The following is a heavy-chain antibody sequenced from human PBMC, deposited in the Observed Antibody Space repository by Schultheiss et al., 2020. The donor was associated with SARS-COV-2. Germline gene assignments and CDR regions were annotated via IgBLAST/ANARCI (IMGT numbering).Heavy chain of an antibody. D-gene: IGHD6-19*01. CDR3: AKGGGWWDPNMDV. CDR2: ISYDGSNK. J-gene: IGHJ6*02. V-gene: IGHV3-30-3*01. CDR1: GFTFSSYA. Sequence: GESLKISCAASGFTFSSYAMHWVRQAPGKGLEWVAVISYDGSNKYYADSVEGRFTISRDNSKNTLYLQMNSLRAEDTAVYYCAKGGGWWDPNMDVWGQGTAVTVSS.